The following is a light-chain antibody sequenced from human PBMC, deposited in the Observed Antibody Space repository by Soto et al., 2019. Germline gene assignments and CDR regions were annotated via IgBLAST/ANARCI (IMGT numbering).Light chain of an antibody. J-gene: IGKJ4*01. CDR3: QQYDSYPLT. CDR1: LTISTW. V-gene: IGKV1-5*03. Sequence: DIQMAQSPSTLSANVGDRVSITCRASLTISTWLAWYQQKPGKAPKLLIYQASTLETGFPSRFSGSGSGTEFTLPISGLQPADFASYYCQQYDSYPLTLGGGTKVEIK. CDR2: QAS.